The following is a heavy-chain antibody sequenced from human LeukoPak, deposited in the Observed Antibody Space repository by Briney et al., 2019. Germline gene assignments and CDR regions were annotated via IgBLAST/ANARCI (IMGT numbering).Heavy chain of an antibody. J-gene: IGHJ5*02. V-gene: IGHV4-4*07. CDR2: FHISGST. CDR3: ARVGAPRGGYTCLDP. Sequence: PSETLSLTCTVSGGSVISYYWSWIRQPAGKGLEWIGRFHISGSTNYNPSLKSRVSMSADTSRNQFSLSLSSVTAAGPGMYHCARVGAPRGGYTCLDPWGPGTLVTVSS. CDR1: GGSVISYY. D-gene: IGHD6-25*01.